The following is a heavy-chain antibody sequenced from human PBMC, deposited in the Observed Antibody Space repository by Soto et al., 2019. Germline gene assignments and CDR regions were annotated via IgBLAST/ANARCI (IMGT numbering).Heavy chain of an antibody. CDR3: ARFRNFHYGSGSYYFDS. J-gene: IGHJ4*02. V-gene: IGHV3-48*02. CDR1: GFTFTSYG. Sequence: EVQLVESGGDLVQPGGSLRLSCAASGFTFTSYGMNWVRQAPGKGLEWLSYINNGYTTIYYADSVKGRFTISRDNAKNALYLQMNSLRDEDTAVYYCARFRNFHYGSGSYYFDSWGQGTLVTVSS. D-gene: IGHD3-10*01. CDR2: INNGYTTI.